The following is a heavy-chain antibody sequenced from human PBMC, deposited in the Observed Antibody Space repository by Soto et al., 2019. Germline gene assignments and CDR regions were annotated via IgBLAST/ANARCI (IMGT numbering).Heavy chain of an antibody. J-gene: IGHJ4*02. Sequence: VELLESGGGVVQPGKSLRLSCAASGFTLSSHGMHWVRQAPGKGLEWVAVVSHDGTKKRYADSVKGRFTISRDNSKNTLYLQMSSLRGDDMGLYFCARDIDTAFVSDYYSDLWGQGTLVLVSS. CDR1: GFTLSSHG. CDR3: ARDIDTAFVSDYYSDL. CDR2: VSHDGTKK. D-gene: IGHD5-18*01. V-gene: IGHV3-30*03.